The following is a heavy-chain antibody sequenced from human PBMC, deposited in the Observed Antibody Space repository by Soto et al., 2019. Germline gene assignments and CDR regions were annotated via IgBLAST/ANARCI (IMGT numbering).Heavy chain of an antibody. D-gene: IGHD2-21*01. CDR1: GGSISTSRSY. J-gene: IGHJ5*02. V-gene: IGHV4-39*01. CDR3: ARQPTTGDTDLWFDP. Sequence: QLQLLESGPGLVKASETLSLTCSVSGGSISTSRSYWAWIRQPPGNELEWLGNIFYSGSTFYNPSLASRVSVSVDTSKNEFSLKLRSVTAADTAVYYCARQPTTGDTDLWFDPWGQGTLVTVSS. CDR2: IFYSGST.